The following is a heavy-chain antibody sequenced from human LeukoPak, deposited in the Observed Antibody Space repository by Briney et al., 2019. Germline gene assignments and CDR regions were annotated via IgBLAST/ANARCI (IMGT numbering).Heavy chain of an antibody. CDR3: ARVGATTLNPYYFDY. V-gene: IGHV3-53*01. Sequence: GGSLRLSCAVSGFTVSTNHVTWVRQAPGKGLEWVSAINDVDTAYYADTVRGRFTLSRDSAKNTLYLQMKSLRADDTAVYYCARVGATTLNPYYFDYWGQGTLVTVSS. J-gene: IGHJ4*02. CDR1: GFTVSTNH. CDR2: INDVDTA. D-gene: IGHD1-26*01.